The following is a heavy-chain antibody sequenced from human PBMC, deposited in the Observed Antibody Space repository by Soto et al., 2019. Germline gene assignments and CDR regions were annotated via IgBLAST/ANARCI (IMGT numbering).Heavy chain of an antibody. Sequence: PGGSLRLSCAAPGFTFISYGMHWVLQAPCKGLEWVAIISYDGNYKHHADSVKGRFTISRDNSKNTLYLQMNSLRAEDTAVYYCGKVSTYYYDSTFDFWGQGTLVTVSS. J-gene: IGHJ4*02. CDR1: GFTFISYG. CDR3: GKVSTYYYDSTFDF. CDR2: ISYDGNYK. V-gene: IGHV3-30*18. D-gene: IGHD3-22*01.